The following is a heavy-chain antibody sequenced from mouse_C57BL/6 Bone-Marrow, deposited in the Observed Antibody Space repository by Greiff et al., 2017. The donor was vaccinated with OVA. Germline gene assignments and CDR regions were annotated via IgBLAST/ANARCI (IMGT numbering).Heavy chain of an antibody. Sequence: QVQLKESGPELVKPGASVKISCKASGYAFSSSWMNWVKQRPGKGLEWIGRIYPGDGDTNYNGKFKGKATLTADKSSSTAYMHLSSLTSEDSAVYFCARWEQLRLWFACWGQGTLVTVSA. V-gene: IGHV1-82*01. J-gene: IGHJ3*01. CDR1: GYAFSSSW. CDR3: ARWEQLRLWFAC. D-gene: IGHD3-2*02. CDR2: IYPGDGDT.